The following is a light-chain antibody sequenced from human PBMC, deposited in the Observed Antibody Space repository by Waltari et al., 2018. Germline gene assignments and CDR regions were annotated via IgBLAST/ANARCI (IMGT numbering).Light chain of an antibody. Sequence: DIQMTQSPSTLSASVGDRVTITCRASQSISSWLAWYQQKPGKAPKLLIYKASSLESGVPSRFSGSGSGTEFTLTISSLQPDDFATYYCQQYHRYPVTFGGGTKVEIK. CDR2: KAS. CDR3: QQYHRYPVT. V-gene: IGKV1-5*03. CDR1: QSISSW. J-gene: IGKJ4*01.